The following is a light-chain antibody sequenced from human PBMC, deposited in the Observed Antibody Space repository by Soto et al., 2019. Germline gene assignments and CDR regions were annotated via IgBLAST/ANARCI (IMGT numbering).Light chain of an antibody. Sequence: VLTQSPATLFLSPGERATLSCRASQTVSRYLAWYQQKPGQAPRLLIYYASNRATGIPARFSGSGSGTDYTLTTSSLEPEDFAVYYCQQRSTWPLFTFGGGTKVEI. CDR2: YAS. CDR1: QTVSRY. J-gene: IGKJ4*01. V-gene: IGKV3-11*01. CDR3: QQRSTWPLFT.